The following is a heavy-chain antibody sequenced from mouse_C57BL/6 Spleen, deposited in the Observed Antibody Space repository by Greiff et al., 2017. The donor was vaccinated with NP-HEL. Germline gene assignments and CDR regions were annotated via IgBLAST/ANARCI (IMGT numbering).Heavy chain of an antibody. CDR2: INPNNGGT. CDR3: ARWNYYGSRNYAMDY. Sequence: EVQLQQSGPELVKPGASVKISCKASGYTFTDYYMNWVKQSHGKSLEWIGDINPNNGGTSYNQKFKGKATLTVDKSSSTAYMELRSLTSEDSAVYYCARWNYYGSRNYAMDYWGQGTSVTVSS. CDR1: GYTFTDYY. J-gene: IGHJ4*01. D-gene: IGHD1-1*01. V-gene: IGHV1-26*01.